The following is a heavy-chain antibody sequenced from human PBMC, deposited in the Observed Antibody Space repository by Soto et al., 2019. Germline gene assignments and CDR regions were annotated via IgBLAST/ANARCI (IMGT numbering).Heavy chain of an antibody. V-gene: IGHV3-13*05. Sequence: EVQLVESGGGLVQPGGSLRLSCEASGFTFRNYDMHWVRQGTGKGLEWVSGISAAGDPDYADSVEGRFTISRENAQNSFFLQLNSLRVGDTAVYYCARTDRDFYGLDVWGQGITVSVSS. J-gene: IGHJ6*02. CDR1: GFTFRNYD. CDR2: ISAAGDP. CDR3: ARTDRDFYGLDV.